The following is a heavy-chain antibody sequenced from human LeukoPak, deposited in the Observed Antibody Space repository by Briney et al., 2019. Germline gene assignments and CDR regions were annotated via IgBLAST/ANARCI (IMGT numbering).Heavy chain of an antibody. V-gene: IGHV3-23*01. CDR3: AKDRGYSSGRDFDF. J-gene: IGHJ4*02. Sequence: GGSLRLSCAASGFTFSSYAMSWVRQAPGKGLEWVSVISASGDYTYYADSVKGRFTISRDNSKNTLYLQMNSLRAEDTAVYYCAKDRGYSSGRDFDFWSQGTLVTVSS. CDR1: GFTFSSYA. CDR2: ISASGDYT. D-gene: IGHD6-19*01.